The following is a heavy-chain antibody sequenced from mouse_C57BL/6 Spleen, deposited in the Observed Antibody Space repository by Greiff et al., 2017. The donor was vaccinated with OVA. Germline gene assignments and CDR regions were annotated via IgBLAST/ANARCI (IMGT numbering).Heavy chain of an antibody. CDR2: ISSGGSYT. J-gene: IGHJ1*03. D-gene: IGHD2-14*01. CDR1: GFTFSSYG. V-gene: IGHV5-6*02. CDR3: ARQGYSPYFDV. Sequence: EVMLVESGGDLVKPGGSLKLSCAASGFTFSSYGMSWVRQTPDKRLEWVATISSGGSYTYYPASVKGRFTISRDNAKNTLYLQMSSLKSEDTAMYYCARQGYSPYFDVWGTGTTVTVSS.